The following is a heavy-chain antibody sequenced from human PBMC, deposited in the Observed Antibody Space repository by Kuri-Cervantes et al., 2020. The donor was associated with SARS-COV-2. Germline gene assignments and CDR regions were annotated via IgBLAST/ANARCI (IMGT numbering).Heavy chain of an antibody. V-gene: IGHV4-38-2*02. D-gene: IGHD3-10*01. CDR2: IYYSGST. J-gene: IGHJ5*02. Sequence: SETPSLTCTXSGXXXSSXYYWGWIRXPPGKGLEWIGSIYYSGSTNXNXSLKSRVTXXVDTSKXQFSLKLSSVTAADTAVYYCARALSXXSNVLXWFXXXLRFDPWGQGTLVTVSS. CDR1: GXXXSSXYY. CDR3: ARALSXXSNVLXWFXXXLRFDP.